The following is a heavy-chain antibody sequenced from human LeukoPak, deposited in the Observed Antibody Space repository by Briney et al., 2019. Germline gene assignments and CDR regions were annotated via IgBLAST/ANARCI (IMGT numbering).Heavy chain of an antibody. CDR1: GGSISSAF. CDR2: FCTSVTT. J-gene: IGHJ5*02. CDR3: EREASSSSRWFAL. D-gene: IGHD6-6*01. V-gene: IGHV4-4*07. Sequence: SETLSLTRSLSGGSISSAFWTCLRERPGEGQECIARFCTSVTTNSNPYLRSRVTMSVDTSRNQFYLSLTSVTATDTAVYYCEREASSSSRWFALWGRGILVTVSS.